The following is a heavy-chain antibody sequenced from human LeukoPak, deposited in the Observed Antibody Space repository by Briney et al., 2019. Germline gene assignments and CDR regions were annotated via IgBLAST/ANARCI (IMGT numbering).Heavy chain of an antibody. Sequence: SETQSLTCTVSGGSISSGDYYWSWIRQPPGKGLEWIGYIYYSGSTYYNPSLKSRVTISVDTSKNQFSLKLSSVTAADTAVYYCARTYSSDHDAFDIWGQGTMVTVSS. CDR3: ARTYSSDHDAFDI. D-gene: IGHD6-25*01. J-gene: IGHJ3*02. CDR2: IYYSGST. CDR1: GGSISSGDYY. V-gene: IGHV4-30-4*01.